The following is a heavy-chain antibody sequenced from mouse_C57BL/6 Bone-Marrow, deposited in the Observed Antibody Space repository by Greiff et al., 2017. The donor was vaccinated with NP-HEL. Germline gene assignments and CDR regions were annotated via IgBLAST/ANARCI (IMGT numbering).Heavy chain of an antibody. CDR1: GYAFSSYL. CDR2: IYPGDGDT. J-gene: IGHJ2*01. V-gene: IGHV1-80*01. D-gene: IGHD2-1*01. Sequence: QVQLQQSGAELVKPGASVKISCKASGYAFSSYLMNWVKQRPGKGLEWIGQIYPGDGDTNYNGKFKGKATLTADKSSSTAYMQLSSLTSEDSAVYFCARDYGKDYWGQGTTLTVSS. CDR3: ARDYGKDY.